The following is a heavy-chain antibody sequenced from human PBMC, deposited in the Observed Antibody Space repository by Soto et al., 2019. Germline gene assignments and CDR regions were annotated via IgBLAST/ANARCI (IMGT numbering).Heavy chain of an antibody. J-gene: IGHJ2*01. D-gene: IGHD2-21*02. CDR1: GFTLSSCG. Sequence: QVQLVESGGGVVQPGRSLTLSCAASGFTLSSCGIHWVRQAPGKGLEWLVVISPDGNNIYYADSVKGRFTISRDNSMNSLYIQMNSLRAEETAVYYRAKEVGTAVTSFTSWQFDLWGRGTLVTVSS. CDR2: ISPDGNNI. CDR3: AKEVGTAVTSFTSWQFDL. V-gene: IGHV3-30*18.